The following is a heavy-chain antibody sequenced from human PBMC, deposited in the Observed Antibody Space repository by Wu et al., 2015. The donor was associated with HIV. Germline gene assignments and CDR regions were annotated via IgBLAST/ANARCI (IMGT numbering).Heavy chain of an antibody. D-gene: IGHD3/OR15-3a*01. V-gene: IGHV1-8*02. Sequence: QVQLMQSGAEVKKPGASVKVSCKASGFTFTDYYFHWVRQAPGQGLEWMGWMNPYSGNPGYAQTFQGRVTMTRNVSTNTAYMELGSLRPDDTAEYYCARTRNYYFGMDVWGQGTTVTVSS. CDR2: MNPYSGNP. J-gene: IGHJ6*02. CDR3: ARTRNYYFGMDV. CDR1: GFTFTDYY.